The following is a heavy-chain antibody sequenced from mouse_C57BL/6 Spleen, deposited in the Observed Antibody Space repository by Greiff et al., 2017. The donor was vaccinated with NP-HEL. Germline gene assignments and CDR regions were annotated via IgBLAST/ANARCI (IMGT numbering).Heavy chain of an antibody. V-gene: IGHV1-80*01. CDR1: GYAFSSYW. CDR2: IYHGDGDT. D-gene: IGHD1-1*01. J-gene: IGHJ1*03. Sequence: VQLQQSGAELVKPGASVKISCKASGYAFSSYWMNWVKQRPGKGLEWIGQIYHGDGDTNYNGKFKGRATLTADKSSSTAYMQLSSLTSEDSAVYFCARGITTVDWYFDVWGTGTTVTVSS. CDR3: ARGITTVDWYFDV.